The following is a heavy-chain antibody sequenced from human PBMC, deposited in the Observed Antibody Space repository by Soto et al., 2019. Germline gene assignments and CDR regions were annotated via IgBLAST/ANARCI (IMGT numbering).Heavy chain of an antibody. J-gene: IGHJ4*02. CDR3: ARAKQLVPWY. Sequence: GGSLRLSCAASGFTFSDYYMSWIRQAPGKGLEWVSYISSIVSTIYYAAFVKGRFTISRDNAKNSLYLQMNSLRAEDTAVYYCARAKQLVPWYWGQGTLVTVSS. D-gene: IGHD6-13*01. CDR2: ISSIVSTI. V-gene: IGHV3-11*01. CDR1: GFTFSDYY.